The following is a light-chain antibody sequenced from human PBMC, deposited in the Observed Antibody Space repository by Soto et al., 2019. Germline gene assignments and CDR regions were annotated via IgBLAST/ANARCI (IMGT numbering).Light chain of an antibody. V-gene: IGKV1-12*01. J-gene: IGKJ1*01. CDR3: QQTKTPGT. CDR1: QDISPW. Sequence: DIQMTQSPCSLYASVGDRVTITCRASQDISPWLAWYQHKPGEAPKLLIYSASNLQSGVPSRFSGSGSGTEFTLTISSLQPEDFTTYYCQQTKTPGTFGQGTKVDIK. CDR2: SAS.